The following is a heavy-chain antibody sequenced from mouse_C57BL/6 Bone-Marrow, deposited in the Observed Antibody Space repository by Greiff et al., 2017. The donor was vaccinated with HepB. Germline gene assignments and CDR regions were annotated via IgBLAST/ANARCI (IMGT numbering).Heavy chain of an antibody. CDR3: EPDGWFAY. V-gene: IGHV5-17*01. Sequence: DVQLQESGGGLVKPGGSLKLSCAASGFTFSDYGMHWVRQAPEKGLEWVAYISSGSSTIYYADTVKGRFTISRDNAKNTLFLQMTSLRSEDTAMYYCEPDGWFAYWGQGTLVTVSA. D-gene: IGHD2-3*01. CDR1: GFTFSDYG. CDR2: ISSGSSTI. J-gene: IGHJ3*01.